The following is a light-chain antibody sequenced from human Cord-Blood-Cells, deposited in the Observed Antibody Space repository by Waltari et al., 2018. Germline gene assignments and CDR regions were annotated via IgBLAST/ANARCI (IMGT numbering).Light chain of an antibody. Sequence: EIQMTQSPSSLSASVGDRVTITCQASQDISNYLNWYQQKPGKAPKLMIYDASNLETGVPSRFIGSGSGTDFTFTISSLQPEDIATYYCQQYDNRPYTFGQGTKLEIK. CDR3: QQYDNRPYT. CDR2: DAS. V-gene: IGKV1-33*01. J-gene: IGKJ2*01. CDR1: QDISNY.